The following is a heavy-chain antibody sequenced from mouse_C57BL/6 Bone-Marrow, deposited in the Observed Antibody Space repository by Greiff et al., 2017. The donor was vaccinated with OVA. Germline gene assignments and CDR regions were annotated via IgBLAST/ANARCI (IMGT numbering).Heavy chain of an antibody. V-gene: IGHV1-26*01. D-gene: IGHD1-1*01. CDR2: INPNNGGT. CDR1: GYTFTDYY. CDR3: ARRDYGSSFYYAMDY. J-gene: IGHJ4*01. Sequence: EVQLQQSGPELVKPGASVKISCKASGYTFTDYYMNWVKQSHGKSLEWIGDINPNNGGTSYNQKFKGKATLTVDKSSSTAYMELRSLTSEDSAVYYCARRDYGSSFYYAMDYWGQGTSVTVSS.